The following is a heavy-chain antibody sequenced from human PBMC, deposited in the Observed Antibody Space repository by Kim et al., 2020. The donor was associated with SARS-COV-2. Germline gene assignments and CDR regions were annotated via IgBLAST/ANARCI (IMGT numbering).Heavy chain of an antibody. CDR2: T. J-gene: IGHJ4*02. V-gene: IGHV5-51*01. CDR3: ARLGPEQTDY. Sequence: TRYRPAFQGQLTISADKSISTAYLQWSSLKASDTAMYYCARLGPEQTDYWGQGTLVTVSS.